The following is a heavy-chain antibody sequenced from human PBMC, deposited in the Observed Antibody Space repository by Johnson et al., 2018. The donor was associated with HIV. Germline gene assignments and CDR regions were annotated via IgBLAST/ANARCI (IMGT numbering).Heavy chain of an antibody. CDR2: IYSGGSK. Sequence: VQLVESGGGLVQPGGSLRLSCAASGFTVSSNYMSWVRQAPGKGLEWVSVIYSGGSKDYADSVKGRFTISRDNSKNTLYLQMNSLRAEDTAVYYCAKDSRYSYGPDAFDIWGQGTMVTVSS. CDR3: AKDSRYSYGPDAFDI. V-gene: IGHV3-66*02. D-gene: IGHD5-18*01. J-gene: IGHJ3*02. CDR1: GFTVSSNY.